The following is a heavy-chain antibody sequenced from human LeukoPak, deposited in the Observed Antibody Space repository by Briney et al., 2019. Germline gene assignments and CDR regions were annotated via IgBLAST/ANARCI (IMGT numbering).Heavy chain of an antibody. D-gene: IGHD3-10*01. V-gene: IGHV4-59*01. J-gene: IGHJ6*03. CDR1: GGSISSYY. CDR3: ARDRPPMVRGVIFDYYYMDV. CDR2: IYYRGSA. Sequence: SETLSLTCTVSGGSISSYYWSWVRQPPGKGLEWIGYIYYRGSANYNPSLTSRVTISVDTSKNQFSLKLSSVTAADTAVYYCARDRPPMVRGVIFDYYYMDVWGKGTTVTVSS.